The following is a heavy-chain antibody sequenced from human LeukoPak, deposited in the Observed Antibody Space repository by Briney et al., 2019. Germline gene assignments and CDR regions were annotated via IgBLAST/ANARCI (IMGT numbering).Heavy chain of an antibody. D-gene: IGHD3-3*01. Sequence: GESLKISCKGSRYSFTSYWIGWVRQMPGKGLEGMGIIYPGDSDTRYSPSFQGQVTISADKSISTAYLQWSSLKASDTAMYYCARHGSDFWSGYYQTSYYYYYMDVRGKGTTVTVCS. J-gene: IGHJ6*03. CDR2: IYPGDSDT. CDR1: RYSFTSYW. CDR3: ARHGSDFWSGYYQTSYYYYYMDV. V-gene: IGHV5-51*01.